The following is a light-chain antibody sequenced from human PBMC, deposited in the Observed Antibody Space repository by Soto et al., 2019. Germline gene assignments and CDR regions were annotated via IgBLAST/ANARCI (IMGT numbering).Light chain of an antibody. CDR3: SSYTSISTVV. Sequence: QPASVSGSPGQSITISCTGTSRDVGGYNYVSWFQQHPGKAPKLTIYDVSNRPSGVSSRFSGSKSGNTASLTISGLQAEDEADYYCSSYTSISTVVFGGGTKLTVL. J-gene: IGLJ2*01. CDR2: DVS. CDR1: SRDVGGYNY. V-gene: IGLV2-14*01.